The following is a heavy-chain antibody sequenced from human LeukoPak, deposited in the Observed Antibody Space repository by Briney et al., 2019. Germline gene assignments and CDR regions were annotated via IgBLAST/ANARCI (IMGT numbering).Heavy chain of an antibody. D-gene: IGHD2-21*01. CDR1: GFTFSSYS. CDR2: ISGSGGST. V-gene: IGHV3-23*01. J-gene: IGHJ4*02. CDR3: AKDRIAGIHFY. Sequence: GGSLRLSCAASGFTFSSYSMNWVRQAPGKGLEWVSAISGSGGSTYYADSVKGRFTISRDNSKNTLYLQMNSLRAEDTAVYYCAKDRIAGIHFYWGQGTLVTVSS.